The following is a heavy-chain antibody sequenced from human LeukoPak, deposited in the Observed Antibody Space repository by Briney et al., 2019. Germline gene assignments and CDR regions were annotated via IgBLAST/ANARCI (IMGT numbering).Heavy chain of an antibody. CDR1: GFTLEDYA. CDR2: ISWNSGSI. J-gene: IGHJ4*02. CDR3: AKKGYYDGSGYYMYYFDH. Sequence: GGSLRLSCAASGFTLEDYAMHWVRQAPGKGLEWVSGISWNSGSIGYADSVKGRFTISRDNAKDSLYLQMNSLRAEDTAAYYCAKKGYYDGSGYYMYYFDHWGQGTLVTVSS. D-gene: IGHD3-22*01. V-gene: IGHV3-9*01.